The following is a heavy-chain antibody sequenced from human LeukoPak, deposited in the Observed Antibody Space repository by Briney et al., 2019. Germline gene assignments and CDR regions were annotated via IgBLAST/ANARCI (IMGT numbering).Heavy chain of an antibody. J-gene: IGHJ3*01. CDR1: GFTFSSYA. CDR2: ISGSGGST. D-gene: IGHD2-15*01. CDR3: AKDRLPGARILPDAFDF. V-gene: IGHV3-23*01. Sequence: GGSLRLSCAASGFTFSSYAMSWVRQAPGKGLEWVSAISGSGGSTYYADSVKGRFTISRDNSKNTLYLQMNSLRAEDTAVFYCAKDRLPGARILPDAFDFWGQGTMVTVSS.